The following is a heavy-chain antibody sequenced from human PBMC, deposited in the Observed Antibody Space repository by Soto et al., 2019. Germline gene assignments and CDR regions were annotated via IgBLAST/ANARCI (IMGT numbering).Heavy chain of an antibody. D-gene: IGHD3-22*01. CDR3: ARDPDSSGYYVFDY. Sequence: GGSLRLSCSASGFTFGSYAMHWVRQAPGKGLEWVAVISYDGSNKYYADSVKGRFTISRDNSKNTLYLQMNSLRAEDTAVYYCARDPDSSGYYVFDYWGQGTLVTVSS. J-gene: IGHJ4*02. CDR2: ISYDGSNK. CDR1: GFTFGSYA. V-gene: IGHV3-30-3*01.